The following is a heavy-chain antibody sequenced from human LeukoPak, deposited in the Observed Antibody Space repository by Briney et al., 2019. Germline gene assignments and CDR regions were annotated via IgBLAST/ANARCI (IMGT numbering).Heavy chain of an antibody. Sequence: GGSLRLSCAASGFTFSSYAMSWVRQAPGKGLEWVSAISGSGGSTYYADSVKGRFTISRDNSKNTLYLQMNSLRAEDTAVHYCAKDRTVGASYWYFDLWGRGTLVTVSS. CDR1: GFTFSSYA. V-gene: IGHV3-23*01. CDR3: AKDRTVGASYWYFDL. CDR2: ISGSGGST. D-gene: IGHD1-26*01. J-gene: IGHJ2*01.